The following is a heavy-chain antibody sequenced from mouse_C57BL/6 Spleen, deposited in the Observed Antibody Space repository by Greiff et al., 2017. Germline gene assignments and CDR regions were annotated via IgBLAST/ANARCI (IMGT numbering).Heavy chain of an antibody. CDR3: ARRYYGSSSLYYFDY. J-gene: IGHJ2*01. Sequence: VQLQQPGAELVMPGASVKLSCKASGYTFTSYWMHWVKQRPGQGLEWIGEIDPSDSYTNYNQKFKGKSTLTVDKSSSTAYVQLSSLTSEDSAVYYCARRYYGSSSLYYFDYWGQGTTLTGSS. CDR2: IDPSDSYT. V-gene: IGHV1-69*01. D-gene: IGHD1-1*01. CDR1: GYTFTSYW.